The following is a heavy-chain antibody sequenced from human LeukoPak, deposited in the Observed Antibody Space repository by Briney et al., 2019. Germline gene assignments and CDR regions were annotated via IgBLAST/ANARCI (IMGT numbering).Heavy chain of an antibody. CDR2: ISGSGGST. CDR1: GFTFSSYA. J-gene: IGHJ4*02. D-gene: IGHD3-22*01. CDR3: AKDHYYDSSGLGYFDY. V-gene: IGHV3-23*01. Sequence: GGSLRLSCAASGFTFSSYAMSWVRQAPGKGLEWVSAISGSGGSTYYADSVKGRFTISRDNSKNTLYLQMNSLRAEDTAVYYCAKDHYYDSSGLGYFDYWGQGTLVTDSS.